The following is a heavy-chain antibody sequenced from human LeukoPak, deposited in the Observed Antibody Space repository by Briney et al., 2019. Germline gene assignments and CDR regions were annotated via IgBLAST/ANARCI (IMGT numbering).Heavy chain of an antibody. CDR2: IIPIFGTA. V-gene: IGHV1-69*05. Sequence: SVKVSCKASGGTFSSYAISWVRQAPGQGLEWMARIIPIFGTANYAQKFQGRVTITTDESTSTAYMELSSLRSEDTAVYYCARERDGYNYGVDYWGQGTLVTVSS. CDR3: ARERDGYNYGVDY. J-gene: IGHJ4*02. D-gene: IGHD5-24*01. CDR1: GGTFSSYA.